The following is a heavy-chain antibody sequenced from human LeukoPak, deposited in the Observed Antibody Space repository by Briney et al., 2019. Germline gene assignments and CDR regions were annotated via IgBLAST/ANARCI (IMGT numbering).Heavy chain of an antibody. V-gene: IGHV3-30*03. Sequence: GGSLRLSCAASGFTFSTYGMHWVRQAPGKGLEWVAVISYDGSNKYYADSVKGRFTMSRDNAKNSLYLQMNSLRAEDTAVYYCARAYSGRYGLGYYYMDVWGKGTTVTISS. D-gene: IGHD1-26*01. J-gene: IGHJ6*03. CDR2: ISYDGSNK. CDR3: ARAYSGRYGLGYYYMDV. CDR1: GFTFSTYG.